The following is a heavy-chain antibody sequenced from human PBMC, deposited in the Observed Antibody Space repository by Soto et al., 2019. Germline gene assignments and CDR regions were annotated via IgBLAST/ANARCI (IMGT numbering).Heavy chain of an antibody. J-gene: IGHJ4*02. D-gene: IGHD3-10*01. Sequence: SETPSLTCTVSSGSISSYYWSWIRQPPGTGLEWIANIYYSGSTNYNPSLKSRVTISVDTSKNQFSLKLSSVTAADTAVYYCARDSMVRGVLDYWGQGILVTVSS. CDR1: SGSISSYY. CDR3: ARDSMVRGVLDY. V-gene: IGHV4-59*01. CDR2: IYYSGST.